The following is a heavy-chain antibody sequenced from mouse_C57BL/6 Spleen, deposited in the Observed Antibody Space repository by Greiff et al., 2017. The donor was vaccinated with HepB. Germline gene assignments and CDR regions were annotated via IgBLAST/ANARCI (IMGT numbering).Heavy chain of an antibody. D-gene: IGHD1-1*01. V-gene: IGHV1-43*01. CDR1: GYSFTGYY. Sequence: EVQLQQSGPELVKPGASVKISCKASGYSFTGYYMHWVKQSSEKSLEWIGEINPSTGGTSYNQKFKGKATLTVDKSSSTAYMQLKSLTSEDSAVYYCAREALTTVVATNYFDYWGQGTTLTVSS. J-gene: IGHJ2*01. CDR3: AREALTTVVATNYFDY. CDR2: INPSTGGT.